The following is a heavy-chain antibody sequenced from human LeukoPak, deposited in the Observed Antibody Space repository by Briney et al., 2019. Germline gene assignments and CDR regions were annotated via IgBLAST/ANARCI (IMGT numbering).Heavy chain of an antibody. CDR2: IRYDGSNK. CDR1: GFTFSSYG. CDR3: AKTNNIAAAGRVYYYYYMDV. J-gene: IGHJ6*03. Sequence: GGSLRLSCAASGFTFSSYGMHWVRQAPGKGLEWVAFIRYDGSNKYYADSVKGRFTISRDNSKNTLYLQMNSLRAEDTAVYYCAKTNNIAAAGRVYYYYYMDVWGKGTTVTISS. D-gene: IGHD6-13*01. V-gene: IGHV3-30*02.